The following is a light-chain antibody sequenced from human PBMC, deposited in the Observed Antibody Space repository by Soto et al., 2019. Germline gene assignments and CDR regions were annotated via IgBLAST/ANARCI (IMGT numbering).Light chain of an antibody. CDR1: SSDVGGNKY. CDR3: ASSTSDSLYV. Sequence: QSVLTQPASVSGSPGQSITISCTGTSSDVGGNKYVSWYQQYPGKVPKLLINKVTNRPSGVSYRFSGSKSGNTASLTISALLAEDEADYFCASSTSDSLYVFGTGTKGTVL. J-gene: IGLJ1*01. V-gene: IGLV2-14*01. CDR2: KVT.